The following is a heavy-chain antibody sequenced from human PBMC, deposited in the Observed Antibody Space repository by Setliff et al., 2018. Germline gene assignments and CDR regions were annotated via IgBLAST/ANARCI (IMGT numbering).Heavy chain of an antibody. D-gene: IGHD6-13*01. CDR1: GFTFSSYG. CDR2: IRYDGSNK. Sequence: AGGSLRLSCAASGFTFSSYGMHWVRQAPGKGLEWVAFIRYDGSNKYYADSVKGRFTISRDNSKNTLYLQMNSLGAEDTAVYYCAKGDSSTRYFDYWGQGTLVTVSS. CDR3: AKGDSSTRYFDY. J-gene: IGHJ4*02. V-gene: IGHV3-30*02.